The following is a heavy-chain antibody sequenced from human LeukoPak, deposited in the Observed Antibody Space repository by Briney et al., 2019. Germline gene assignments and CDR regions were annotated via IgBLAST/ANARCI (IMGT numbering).Heavy chain of an antibody. D-gene: IGHD3-16*01. CDR2: FYNSGRS. Sequence: SETLSPTCTVSDDSISDYYRGWIRQPPGKGLEWIGYFYNSGRSTYNPSLKSRVTISADTSKNHFSLKLSSVTTADTAVYYCTRGAGWLIDYWGQGILVTVSS. V-gene: IGHV4-59*01. J-gene: IGHJ4*02. CDR1: DDSISDYY. CDR3: TRGAGWLIDY.